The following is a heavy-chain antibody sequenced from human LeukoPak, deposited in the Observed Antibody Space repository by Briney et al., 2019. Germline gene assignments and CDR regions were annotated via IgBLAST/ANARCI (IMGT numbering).Heavy chain of an antibody. CDR2: ISSSSSYI. CDR1: GFTFSSYS. J-gene: IGHJ4*02. CDR3: AKDRHDFWSGYSTDY. Sequence: EAGGSLRLSCAASGFTFSSYSMNWVRQAPGNGLEWVSSISSSSSYIYYADSVKGRFTISRDNSKTTLYLQMNSLRAEDTAVYYCAKDRHDFWSGYSTDYWGQGTLVTVSS. V-gene: IGHV3-21*04. D-gene: IGHD3-3*01.